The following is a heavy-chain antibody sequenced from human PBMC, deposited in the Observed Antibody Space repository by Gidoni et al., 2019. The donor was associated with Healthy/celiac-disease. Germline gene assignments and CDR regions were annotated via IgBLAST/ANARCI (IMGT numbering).Heavy chain of an antibody. J-gene: IGHJ4*02. CDR1: GFTFSSYG. CDR3: ANEREGSFDY. CDR2: ISYDGSNK. Sequence: QLQLVESGGGVVQPGRSLRLSCAASGFTFSSYGMHWVRQAPGKGLEWVAVISYDGSNKYYADSVKGRFTISRDNSKNTLYLQMNSLRAEDTAVYYCANEREGSFDYWGQGTLVTVSS. V-gene: IGHV3-30*18. D-gene: IGHD3-10*01.